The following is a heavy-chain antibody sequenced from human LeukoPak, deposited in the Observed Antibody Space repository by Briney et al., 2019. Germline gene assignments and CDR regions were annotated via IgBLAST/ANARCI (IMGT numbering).Heavy chain of an antibody. CDR3: ARGQIAVAGSGWFDP. CDR1: GFTVSSNY. CDR2: IYSGDNT. V-gene: IGHV3-53*04. D-gene: IGHD6-19*01. J-gene: IGHJ5*02. Sequence: PGGSLRLSCAVSGFTVSSNYMSWARQAPGKGLEWVSVIYSGDNTYYADSVKGRFTISRHNSKNMLYLQMNNLRPEDTAVYYCARGQIAVAGSGWFDPWGQGTLVTVSS.